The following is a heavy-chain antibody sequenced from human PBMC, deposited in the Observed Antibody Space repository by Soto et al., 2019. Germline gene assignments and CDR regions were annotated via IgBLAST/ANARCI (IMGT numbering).Heavy chain of an antibody. V-gene: IGHV3-23*01. CDR3: VKPYFDFWSGYYAAAKEDAFDI. D-gene: IGHD3-3*01. Sequence: DVQLLESGGGLVQPGGSLRLSCATSGFTFSSYAMSWVRQAPGTGLEWGSGISGNGRITHYADSVKGRFTVSRDNSNNTLYLQMNNLRAEDTALYYCVKPYFDFWSGYYAAAKEDAFDIWGQGTMVTVSS. CDR2: ISGNGRIT. CDR1: GFTFSSYA. J-gene: IGHJ3*02.